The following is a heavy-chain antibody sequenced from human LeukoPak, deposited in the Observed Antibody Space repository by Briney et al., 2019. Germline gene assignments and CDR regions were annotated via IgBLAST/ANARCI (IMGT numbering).Heavy chain of an antibody. Sequence: SVKVSCKAYGGTFSSYAISWVRQAPGQGLEWMGGIIPIFGTANYAQKFQGRVTITADESTSTAYMELSSLRSEDTAVYYCARSRDGYNWSAFDYWGQGTLVTVSS. CDR2: IIPIFGTA. CDR3: ARSRDGYNWSAFDY. V-gene: IGHV1-69*13. D-gene: IGHD5-24*01. J-gene: IGHJ4*02. CDR1: GGTFSSYA.